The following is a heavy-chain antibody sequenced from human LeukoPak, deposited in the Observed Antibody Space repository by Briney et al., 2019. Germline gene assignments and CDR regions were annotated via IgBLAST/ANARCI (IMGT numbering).Heavy chain of an antibody. Sequence: SVKVSCKASGGTFSSYAISWVRQAPGQGLEWMGRIIPILGIANYAQKFLGRVTTTADKSTSTAYMELSSLRSEDTAVYYCARDGSAGEGDYWGQGTLVTVSS. CDR2: IIPILGIA. CDR1: GGTFSSYA. CDR3: ARDGSAGEGDY. J-gene: IGHJ4*02. D-gene: IGHD7-27*01. V-gene: IGHV1-69*04.